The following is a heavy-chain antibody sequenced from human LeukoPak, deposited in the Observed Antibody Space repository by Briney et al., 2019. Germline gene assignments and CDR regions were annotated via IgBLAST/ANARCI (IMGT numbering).Heavy chain of an antibody. D-gene: IGHD1-26*01. CDR1: GASIRSTHW. CDR3: ASPSGRYHADALDI. Sequence: SGTLSLTCAVSGASIRSTHWWTWLRLPPGKGLEWIGETYHNGNTKYNPSLSSRLIISVDYSKNQFSMKMTSVTAADTAVYYCASPSGRYHADALDIWGQGRLVIVSS. J-gene: IGHJ3*02. V-gene: IGHV4-4*02. CDR2: TYHNGNT.